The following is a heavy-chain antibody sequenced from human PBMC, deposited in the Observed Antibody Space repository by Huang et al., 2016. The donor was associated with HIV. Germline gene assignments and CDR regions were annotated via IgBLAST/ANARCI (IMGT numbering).Heavy chain of an antibody. V-gene: IGHV1-2*02. Sequence: QVQLVQSGAEVKKPGASVKVSCKASGYTFTGYYMHWVRQAPGQGLEWMGWINPNSGGTNYAQKFKGRVTMTRDTAISTAYMELSRLRSDDTAVYYCARGVTIFGVVIISWFDPWGQGTLVTVSS. CDR3: ARGVTIFGVVIISWFDP. CDR1: GYTFTGYY. J-gene: IGHJ5*02. CDR2: INPNSGGT. D-gene: IGHD3-3*01.